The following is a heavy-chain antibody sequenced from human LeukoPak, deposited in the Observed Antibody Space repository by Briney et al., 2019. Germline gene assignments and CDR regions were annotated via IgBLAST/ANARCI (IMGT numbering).Heavy chain of an antibody. CDR3: ARASSSRYYWYFDL. V-gene: IGHV1-69*05. D-gene: IGHD6-13*01. CDR2: IITNYGTT. J-gene: IGHJ2*01. CDR1: GGTFSNYA. Sequence: ASVKVSCKASGGTFSNYAISWVRQAPGQGLEWMGGIITNYGTTNYAQKYQGRVTITRDTSASTAYMELSSLRSEDTVVYYCARASSSRYYWYFDLWGRGTLVTVSS.